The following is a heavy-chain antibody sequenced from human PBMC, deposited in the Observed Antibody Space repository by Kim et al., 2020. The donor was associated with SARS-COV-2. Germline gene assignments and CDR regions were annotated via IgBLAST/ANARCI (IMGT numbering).Heavy chain of an antibody. CDR3: AKQGDSSGYHTDF. CDR2: ISGNSGDT. D-gene: IGHD3-22*01. CDR1: GFTFSSYA. V-gene: IGHV3-23*01. Sequence: GGSLRLSCAASGFTFSSYAMSWVRQAPGKRLEWVSTISGNSGDTYYADSVTGRFTISRDNSKNTLYLQINSLRAEDTAVYYCAKQGDSSGYHTDFWGQGTLVTVSS. J-gene: IGHJ4*02.